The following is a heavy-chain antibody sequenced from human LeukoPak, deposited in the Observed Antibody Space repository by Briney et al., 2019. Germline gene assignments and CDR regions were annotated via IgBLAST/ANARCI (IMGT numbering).Heavy chain of an antibody. D-gene: IGHD4-17*01. V-gene: IGHV3-7*03. CDR2: IKQDGSEK. J-gene: IGHJ4*02. CDR1: GFTFSRYR. CDR3: ARALSRDYGDYRLGY. Sequence: GGSLRLSCAASGFTFSRYRMNWVRQAPGKGLEWVANIKQDGSEKYYVDSVKGRFTISRDNAKNSLFLQMNSLRAEDTAVYYCARALSRDYGDYRLGYWGQGTLVTVSS.